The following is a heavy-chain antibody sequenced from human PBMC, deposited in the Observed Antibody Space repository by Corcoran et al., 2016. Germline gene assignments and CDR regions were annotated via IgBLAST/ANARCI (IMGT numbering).Heavy chain of an antibody. J-gene: IGHJ6*02. V-gene: IGHV3-30*18. D-gene: IGHD2-2*01. CDR1: GFTFSSYG. Sequence: QVQRVESGGGVVQPGRSLRLSCAASGFTFSSYGMHWVRQAPGKGLEWVAVISYDGSNKYYADSVKGRFTISRDNSKNTLYLQMNSLRAEDTAVYYCAKETRVVVVPAAIDYGMDVWGQGTTVTVSS. CDR3: AKETRVVVVPAAIDYGMDV. CDR2: ISYDGSNK.